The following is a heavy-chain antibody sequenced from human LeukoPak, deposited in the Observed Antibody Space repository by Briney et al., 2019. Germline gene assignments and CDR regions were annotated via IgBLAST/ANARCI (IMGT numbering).Heavy chain of an antibody. CDR1: GGTFSSYA. D-gene: IGHD3-22*01. Sequence: SVKVSCKASGGTFSSYAISWVRQASGQGLEWMGGIIPIFGTANYAQKFQGRVTITADESTSTAYMELSSLRSEDTAVYYCAGGYDSSGYVDYWGQGTLVTVSS. V-gene: IGHV1-69*13. J-gene: IGHJ4*02. CDR3: AGGYDSSGYVDY. CDR2: IIPIFGTA.